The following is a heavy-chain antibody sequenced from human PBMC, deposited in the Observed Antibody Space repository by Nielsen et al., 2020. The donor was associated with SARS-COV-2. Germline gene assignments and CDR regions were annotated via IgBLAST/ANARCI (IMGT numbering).Heavy chain of an antibody. CDR1: GGTFSSYA. Sequence: SVKASCKASGGTFSSYAISWVRQAPGQGLEWMGGIIPIFGTANYAQKFQGRVTITADKSTSTAYMELSSLRSEDTAVYYCARTDIQLELRGYYYYGMDVWGQGTTVTVSS. CDR2: IIPIFGTA. V-gene: IGHV1-69*06. J-gene: IGHJ6*02. CDR3: ARTDIQLELRGYYYYGMDV. D-gene: IGHD1-1*01.